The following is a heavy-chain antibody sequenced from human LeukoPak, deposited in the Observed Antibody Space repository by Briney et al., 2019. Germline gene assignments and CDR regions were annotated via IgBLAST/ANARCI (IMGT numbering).Heavy chain of an antibody. Sequence: PGGSLRLSCAASGFSLSGYWMTWVRQAPGKGLEWVARLHADGVEQNYVDSVTGRFTTSRDNAKNSLDLQMNSLRVEDTAVYYCARGGYSFDYLGQGTLVAVSS. D-gene: IGHD5-18*01. CDR2: LHADGVEQ. V-gene: IGHV3-7*01. CDR1: GFSLSGYW. CDR3: ARGGYSFDY. J-gene: IGHJ4*02.